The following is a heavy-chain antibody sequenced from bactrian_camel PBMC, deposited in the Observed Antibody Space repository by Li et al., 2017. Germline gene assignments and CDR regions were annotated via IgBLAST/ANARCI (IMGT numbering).Heavy chain of an antibody. CDR3: AAGSLLFCNLARHLYHY. J-gene: IGHJ4*01. V-gene: IGHV3S63*01. Sequence: HVQLVESGGGSVQAGGSLRLSCAFDAYTPANVRMAWFRQAPGKEREGVASLVSDGSSIYANSLKGRFTISKDNDKNTLYLQMNSLKPEDTGMYYCAAGSLLFCNLARHLYHYFGQGTQVTVS. CDR1: AYTPANVR. CDR2: LVSDGSS. D-gene: IGHD1*01.